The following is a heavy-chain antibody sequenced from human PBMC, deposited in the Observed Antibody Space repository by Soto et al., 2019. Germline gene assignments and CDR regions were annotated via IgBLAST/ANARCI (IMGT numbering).Heavy chain of an antibody. CDR3: ARVRDSGSKPNWFDP. CDR2: IDYSGST. CDR1: GGSIGTYY. D-gene: IGHD1-26*01. J-gene: IGHJ5*02. Sequence: SETLSLTCTVSGGSIGTYYWNWIRQPPGKGLEWIGYIDYSGSTNYNPSLKSRVTISVDTSKNQFSLKLGSLTAADTAVYYCARVRDSGSKPNWFDPWGQGTLVTVSS. V-gene: IGHV4-59*01.